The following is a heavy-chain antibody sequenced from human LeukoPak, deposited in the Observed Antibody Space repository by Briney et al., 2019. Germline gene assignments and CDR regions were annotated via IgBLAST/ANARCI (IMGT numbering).Heavy chain of an antibody. CDR2: IYSGGST. CDR1: GFTVSNNY. V-gene: IGHV3-66*01. D-gene: IGHD1-26*01. Sequence: PGGSLRLSCAASGFTVSNNYMRWVRQAPGKGLEWVSLIYSGGSTYYADSVKGRFIISRDNSKNTLYLQMNSLRAEDTAVYHCARGWEGYFDYWGQGTLVTVSS. J-gene: IGHJ4*02. CDR3: ARGWEGYFDY.